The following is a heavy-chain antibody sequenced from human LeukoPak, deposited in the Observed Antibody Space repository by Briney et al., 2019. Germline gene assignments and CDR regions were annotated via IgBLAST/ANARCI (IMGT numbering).Heavy chain of an antibody. CDR2: IKQDGSEK. Sequence: SGGSLRLSCAASEFTFSDYSMNWVRLAPGKGLEWVANIKQDGSEKYYVDSVKGRFTISRDNAKNSLYLQMNSLRAEDTAVYYCAKGVYSSDYWGQGTLVTVSS. CDR3: AKGVYSSDY. CDR1: EFTFSDYS. V-gene: IGHV3-7*03. J-gene: IGHJ4*02. D-gene: IGHD6-13*01.